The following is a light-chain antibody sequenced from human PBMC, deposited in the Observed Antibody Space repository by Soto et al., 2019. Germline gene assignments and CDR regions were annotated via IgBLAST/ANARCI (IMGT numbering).Light chain of an antibody. V-gene: IGKV1-12*01. CDR2: AAS. CDR1: QDIGSW. Sequence: DIQMTQSPSSVSASVGDRVTITCRASQDIGSWLAWYQQKPGKAPSLLMYAASTLQSGLPSRFSGSGSGTQFTLTISSLQPEDFATYYCQEANTLPITFGQGTDWRL. CDR3: QEANTLPIT. J-gene: IGKJ5*01.